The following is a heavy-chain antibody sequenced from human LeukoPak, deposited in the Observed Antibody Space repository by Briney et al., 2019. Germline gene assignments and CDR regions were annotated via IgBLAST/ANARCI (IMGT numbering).Heavy chain of an antibody. CDR1: GFTFSSYW. D-gene: IGHD2-2*01. J-gene: IGHJ4*02. V-gene: IGHV3-7*01. Sequence: PEGSLRLSCAASGFTFSSYWMSWVRQAPGKGLEWVANIKQDGSEKYYVDSVKGRFTISRDNAKNSLYLQMNSLRAEDTAVYYCVRDSDIVVVPPDYWGQGTLVTVSS. CDR2: IKQDGSEK. CDR3: VRDSDIVVVPPDY.